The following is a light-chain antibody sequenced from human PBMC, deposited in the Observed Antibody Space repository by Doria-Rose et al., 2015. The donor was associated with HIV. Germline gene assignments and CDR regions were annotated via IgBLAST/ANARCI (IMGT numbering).Light chain of an antibody. J-gene: IGKJ3*01. Sequence: TQSPESLGMSLGERATLNCKSNQSLLYTSKNYLAWYQQKPGQPPKLLIYWASTRQSGVPARFSGIWSGTDFTLTISSLEAEDVAVYYCQQYYDTPSFGPGTTVDIK. CDR3: QQYYDTPS. CDR2: WAS. V-gene: IGKV4-1*01. CDR1: QSLLYTSKNY.